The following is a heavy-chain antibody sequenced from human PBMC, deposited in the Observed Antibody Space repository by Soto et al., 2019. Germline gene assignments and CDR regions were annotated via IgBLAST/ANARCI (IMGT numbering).Heavy chain of an antibody. CDR3: ARVSGYCGGDCYIDY. Sequence: ASVKVSCKASGYTFTGYYMHWVRQAPGQGLEWMGWINPNSGGTNYAQKFQGRVTMTRDTSISTAYMELSRLRSDDTAVYYCARVSGYCGGDCYIDYWGQGTLVTVSS. V-gene: IGHV1-2*02. D-gene: IGHD2-21*02. CDR1: GYTFTGYY. J-gene: IGHJ4*02. CDR2: INPNSGGT.